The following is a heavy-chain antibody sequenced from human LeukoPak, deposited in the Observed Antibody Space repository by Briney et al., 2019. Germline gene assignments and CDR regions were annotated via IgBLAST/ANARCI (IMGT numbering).Heavy chain of an antibody. Sequence: GGSLRLSCAASGFTVSSNYMSWVRQAPGKGLEWVSVIYSGGSTYYADSVKGRFTISRHNSKNTLYLQMNSLRAEDTAVYYCARGPYYYDTTSSFDPWGQGTLVTVSS. J-gene: IGHJ5*02. CDR1: GFTVSSNY. D-gene: IGHD3-22*01. CDR3: ARGPYYYDTTSSFDP. V-gene: IGHV3-53*04. CDR2: IYSGGST.